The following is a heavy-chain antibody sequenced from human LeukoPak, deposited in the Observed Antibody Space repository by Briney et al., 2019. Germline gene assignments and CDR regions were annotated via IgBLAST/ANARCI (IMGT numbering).Heavy chain of an antibody. CDR1: GGSISSSNYY. D-gene: IGHD4-17*01. Sequence: SETLSLTCTVSGGSISSSNYYWGWIRQPPGKGLEWIGSIYYSGSTYYNPSLKSRVTISVDTSKNQFSLKLSSVTAADTAVYYCARGGTFYGDAGSADYWGQGTLVTVSS. CDR2: IYYSGST. V-gene: IGHV4-39*07. CDR3: ARGGTFYGDAGSADY. J-gene: IGHJ4*02.